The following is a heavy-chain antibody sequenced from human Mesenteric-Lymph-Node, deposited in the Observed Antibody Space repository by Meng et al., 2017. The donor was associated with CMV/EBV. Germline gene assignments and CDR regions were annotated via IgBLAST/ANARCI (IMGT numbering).Heavy chain of an antibody. J-gene: IGHJ5*02. CDR1: GFTLSSYA. CDR3: AKDLVDDYSNYELRLNWFDP. V-gene: IGHV3-23*01. Sequence: GGSLRLSCAASGFTLSSYAMSWVRQAPGKGLEWVSGISGSGSTYYADSVKGRFTISRDNSKNTLYLQMNSLRAEDTAVYYCAKDLVDDYSNYELRLNWFDPWGQGTLVTVSS. D-gene: IGHD4-11*01. CDR2: ISGSGST.